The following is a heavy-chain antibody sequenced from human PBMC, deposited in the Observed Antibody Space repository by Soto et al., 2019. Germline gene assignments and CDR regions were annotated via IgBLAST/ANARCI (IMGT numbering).Heavy chain of an antibody. CDR2: IKQDGSEK. CDR3: ARDDWLSVPTPYFDY. D-gene: IGHD2-21*01. J-gene: IGHJ4*02. Sequence: LRLSCAASGFTFSSYWMSWVRQAPGKGLEWVANIKQDGSEKYYVDSVKGRFTISRDNAKNSLYLQMNSLRAEDTAVYYCARDDWLSVPTPYFDYWGQGTLVTVSS. V-gene: IGHV3-7*01. CDR1: GFTFSSYW.